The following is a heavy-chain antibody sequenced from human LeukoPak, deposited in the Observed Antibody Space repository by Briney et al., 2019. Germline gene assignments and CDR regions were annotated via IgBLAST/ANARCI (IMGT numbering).Heavy chain of an antibody. CDR2: MNPNSGNT. CDR3: ARDPYLREYSSSWYPYYYYYGMDV. J-gene: IGHJ6*02. V-gene: IGHV1-8*01. Sequence: ASVKVSCKASGYTSTSYDINWVRQATGQGLEWMGWMNPNSGNTGYAQKFQGRVTMTRNTSISTAYMELSSLRSEDTAVYYCARDPYLREYSSSWYPYYYYYGMDVWGQGTTVTVSS. CDR1: GYTSTSYD. D-gene: IGHD6-13*01.